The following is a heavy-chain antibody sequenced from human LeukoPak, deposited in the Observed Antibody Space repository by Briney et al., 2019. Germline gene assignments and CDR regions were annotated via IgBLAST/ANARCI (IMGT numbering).Heavy chain of an antibody. CDR1: GYSFSVYW. CDR3: ARHGYGSLSGMDV. Sequence: GEPLKISCKDSGYSFSVYWISWVRQVPGKGLEWMGKIDPSDSYTNYSPSFQGHVTISADKSISTAYVQWSSLKASDTAMYYCARHGYGSLSGMDVWGQGTTVTVSS. CDR2: IDPSDSYT. D-gene: IGHD3-10*01. J-gene: IGHJ6*02. V-gene: IGHV5-10-1*01.